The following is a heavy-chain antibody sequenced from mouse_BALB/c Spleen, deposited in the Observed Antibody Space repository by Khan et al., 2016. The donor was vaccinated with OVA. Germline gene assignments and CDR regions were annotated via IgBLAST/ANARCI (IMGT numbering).Heavy chain of an antibody. CDR3: ARKNYYGYAMDY. V-gene: IGHV3-2*02. J-gene: IGHJ4*01. D-gene: IGHD1-1*01. CDR1: GYSITSGYA. Sequence: VQLKESGPGLVKPSQSLSLTCTVTGYSITSGYAWNWIRQSPGNKLEWMGYISYSGSTSYNPSLRSRISITRDTSKNQFFLQLNSVTTEDTATYYCARKNYYGYAMDYWGQGTSVTVSS. CDR2: ISYSGST.